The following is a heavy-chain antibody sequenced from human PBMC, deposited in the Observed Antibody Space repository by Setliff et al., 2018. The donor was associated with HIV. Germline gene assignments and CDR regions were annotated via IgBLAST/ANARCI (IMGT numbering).Heavy chain of an antibody. D-gene: IGHD6-19*01. CDR3: ARRGYSSGYFDY. Sequence: PSETLSLTCTVSGGSISSGSYYWSWIRQPPGKGLEWIGSIYYSGSSYYNPSLKSRVTISVDTSKNQFSLKLSSVTAADTAVYYCARRGYSSGYFDYWGQGVLVTVS. CDR2: IYYSGSS. J-gene: IGHJ4*02. V-gene: IGHV4-39*01. CDR1: GGSISSGSYY.